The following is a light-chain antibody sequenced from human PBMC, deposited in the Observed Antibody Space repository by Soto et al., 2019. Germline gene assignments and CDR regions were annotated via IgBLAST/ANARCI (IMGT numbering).Light chain of an antibody. Sequence: QLVLTQPPSVSGAPGQRVTISCTGSSSNIGAGYDVHWYQQLPGTAPKLLVYGNSNRPSGVPDRFSGSKSGTSASLAITGIRAEDEDDYYCQSYDSSLSGWVFGGGTKLTVL. CDR3: QSYDSSLSGWV. J-gene: IGLJ3*02. CDR2: GNS. CDR1: SSNIGAGYD. V-gene: IGLV1-40*01.